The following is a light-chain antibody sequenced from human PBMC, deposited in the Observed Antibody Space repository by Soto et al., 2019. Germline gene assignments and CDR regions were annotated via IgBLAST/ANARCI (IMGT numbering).Light chain of an antibody. CDR1: SSDVGGYNY. CDR2: DVT. V-gene: IGLV2-11*01. CDR3: CSYSGIDHWL. J-gene: IGLJ3*02. Sequence: QSVLTQPRSVSGSPGQSVTISCTGTSSDVGGYNYVSWYQQLPGKAPKLIIYDVTERPSGVPDRFSGSKSGNTASLTISGLQPEDEADYYCCSYSGIDHWLFGEGTKLTVL.